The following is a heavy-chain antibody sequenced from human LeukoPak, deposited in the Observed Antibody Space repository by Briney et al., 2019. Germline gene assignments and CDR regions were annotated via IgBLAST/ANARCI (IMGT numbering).Heavy chain of an antibody. Sequence: PSETLSLTCTVSGDSISRDGHYWGWIRQSPGKGLEWIGSHYYGGVAYYNRPLKSRVGISIDTPKNQFYLRLTSVTAADTALYFCVRQGALLRSIAYWGQGILVTVSS. CDR2: HYYGGVA. J-gene: IGHJ4*02. D-gene: IGHD3-3*01. V-gene: IGHV4-39*01. CDR3: VRQGALLRSIAY. CDR1: GDSISRDGHY.